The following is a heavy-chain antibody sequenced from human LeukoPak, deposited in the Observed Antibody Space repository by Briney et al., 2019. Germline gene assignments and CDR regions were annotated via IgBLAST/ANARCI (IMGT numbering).Heavy chain of an antibody. CDR2: IYYSGST. Sequence: PSETLSLTCTVSGGSISSYYWNWIRQPPGMGLEWIGYIYYSGSTKYNPSLKSRVTISVETSKNQFSLKLSSVTAADTAVYFCARDEGSAYPFDYWGQGTLVTVSS. CDR1: GGSISSYY. V-gene: IGHV4-59*12. J-gene: IGHJ4*02. CDR3: ARDEGSAYPFDY. D-gene: IGHD3-22*01.